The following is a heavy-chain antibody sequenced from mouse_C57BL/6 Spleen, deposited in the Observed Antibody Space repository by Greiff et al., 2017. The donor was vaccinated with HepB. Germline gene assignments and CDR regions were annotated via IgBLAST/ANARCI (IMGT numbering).Heavy chain of an antibody. J-gene: IGHJ1*03. Sequence: QVQLKESGAELARPGASVKLSCKASGYTFTSYGISWVKQRTGQGLEWIGEIYPRSGNTYYNEKFKGKATLTADKSSSTAYMELRSLTSEDSAVYFCAYYYGSSLYWYFDVWGTGTTVTVSS. CDR3: AYYYGSSLYWYFDV. V-gene: IGHV1-81*01. CDR2: IYPRSGNT. D-gene: IGHD1-1*01. CDR1: GYTFTSYG.